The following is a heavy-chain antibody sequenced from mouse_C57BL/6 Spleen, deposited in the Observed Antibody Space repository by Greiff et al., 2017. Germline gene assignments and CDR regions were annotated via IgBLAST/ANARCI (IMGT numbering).Heavy chain of an antibody. J-gene: IGHJ1*03. CDR2: IRSKSNNYAT. Sequence: EVMLVESGGGLVQPKGSLKLSCAASGFSFNTYAMNWVRQAPGKGLEWVARIRSKSNNYATYYADSVKDRFTISRDDSESMLYLQMNNLKTEDTAMYYCVRQLPRGYFDVWGTGTTVTVSS. V-gene: IGHV10-1*01. CDR3: VRQLPRGYFDV. CDR1: GFSFNTYA.